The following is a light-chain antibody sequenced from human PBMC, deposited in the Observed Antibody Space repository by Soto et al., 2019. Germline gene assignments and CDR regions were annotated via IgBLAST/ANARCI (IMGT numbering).Light chain of an antibody. Sequence: QSALTQPASVSGSPGQSITIYCTGTSSDVGGYNYVSWYQQHPGKAPKLMIYEVSNRPSRVSNRFSGSKSGNTASLTISGLQAEDEADYYCSSYTSSSTLVFGGGTKLTVL. CDR2: EVS. CDR3: SSYTSSSTLV. CDR1: SSDVGGYNY. J-gene: IGLJ3*02. V-gene: IGLV2-14*01.